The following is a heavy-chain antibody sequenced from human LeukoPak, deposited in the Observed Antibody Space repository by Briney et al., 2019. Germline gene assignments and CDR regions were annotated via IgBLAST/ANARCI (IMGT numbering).Heavy chain of an antibody. V-gene: IGHV4-59*01. CDR2: IYYSGST. CDR1: GGSISSYY. D-gene: IGHD3-10*01. J-gene: IGHJ5*02. CDR3: ARQNYGSGSNWFDP. Sequence: PSETLSLTCTVSGGSISSYYWSWIRQPPGKGLEWIGYIYYSGSTNYNPSLKSRVTISVDTSKNQFSLKPSSVTAADTAVYYCARQNYGSGSNWFDPWGQGTLVTVSS.